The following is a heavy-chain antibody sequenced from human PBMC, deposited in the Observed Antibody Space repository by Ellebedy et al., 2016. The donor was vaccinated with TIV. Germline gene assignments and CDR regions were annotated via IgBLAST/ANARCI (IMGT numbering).Heavy chain of an antibody. CDR1: GFSFRYYW. CDR2: IYQDGSDK. CDR3: ARRGSYGDYAVQVNNWFDR. J-gene: IGHJ5*02. Sequence: GESLKISCAASGFSFRYYWMGWVRQAPGKGLEWVANIYQDGSDKYYVDSVKGRFTISRDNAKNSLYLQLNSLRVEDTAVYYCARRGSYGDYAVQVNNWFDRWGQGTLVTV. D-gene: IGHD4-17*01. V-gene: IGHV3-7*01.